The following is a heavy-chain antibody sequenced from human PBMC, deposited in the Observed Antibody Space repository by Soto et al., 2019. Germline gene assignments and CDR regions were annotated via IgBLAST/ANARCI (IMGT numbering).Heavy chain of an antibody. CDR2: IQHDGRET. Sequence: GGALRCSCGASGFTFSSYWMSWVRQAPGKALECVANIQHDGRETFYVDSVKGRFTISSDNSNNTLYLQMDRLGVEDTAVYYCARGTSNYYHAHVWYWGLGALVTVSS. J-gene: IGHJ4*02. V-gene: IGHV3-7*03. CDR1: GFTFSSYW. CDR3: ARGTSNYYHAHVWY. D-gene: IGHD1-7*01.